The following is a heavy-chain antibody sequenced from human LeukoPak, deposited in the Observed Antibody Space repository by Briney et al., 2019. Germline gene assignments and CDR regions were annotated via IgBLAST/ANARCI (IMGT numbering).Heavy chain of an antibody. CDR1: GFTFSNYA. D-gene: IGHD2-8*01. V-gene: IGHV3-30*04. CDR2: VSYDGSNK. J-gene: IGHJ4*02. Sequence: GRSLRLSCAASGFTFSNYAIHWVRQAPGKGLEWVAVVSYDGSNKYYADSVKGRFTISRDNSKNSLYLQMNSLRAEDTAVYYCARALIGYYFDYWGQGTLVTVSS. CDR3: ARALIGYYFDY.